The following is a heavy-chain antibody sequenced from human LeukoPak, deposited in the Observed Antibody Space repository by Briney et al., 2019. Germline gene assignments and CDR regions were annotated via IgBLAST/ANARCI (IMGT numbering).Heavy chain of an antibody. CDR1: GFTFSSYA. J-gene: IGHJ4*02. CDR2: ISGSGGST. Sequence: GGSLRLSCAASGFTFSSYAMSWVRQAPGKGLEWVSAISGSGGSTYYADSLKGWFTISRDNSKNTLSLQMNSLRAEDTAVYYCAKDLPLPIAAAAADYWGQGTLVTVSS. D-gene: IGHD6-13*01. V-gene: IGHV3-23*01. CDR3: AKDLPLPIAAAAADY.